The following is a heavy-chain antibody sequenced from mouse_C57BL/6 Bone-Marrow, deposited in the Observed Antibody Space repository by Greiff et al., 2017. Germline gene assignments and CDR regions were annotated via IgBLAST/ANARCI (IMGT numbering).Heavy chain of an antibody. CDR2: INPNNGGT. CDR1: GYTFTDYN. V-gene: IGHV1-18*01. CDR3: ARNGNYYSYYAMDY. J-gene: IGHJ4*01. Sequence: VQLQQSGPELVKPGASVKIPCKASGYTFTDYNMDWVKQSHGKSLEWIGDINPNNGGTIYNQKFKGKATLTVDKSSSTAYMELRSLTSEDTAVYYCARNGNYYSYYAMDYWGQGTSVTVSS. D-gene: IGHD2-1*01.